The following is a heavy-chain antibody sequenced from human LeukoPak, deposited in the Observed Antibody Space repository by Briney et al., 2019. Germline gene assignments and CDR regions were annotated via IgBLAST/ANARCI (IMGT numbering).Heavy chain of an antibody. J-gene: IGHJ5*02. Sequence: SETLSLTCAVSGGSISSSNWWSWVRQPPGKGLEWIGEIYHSGSTNYNPSLKSRVTISVDKSKNQFSLKLSSVTAADTAVYYCARGTFPPYYYDSSGYYPQYNWFDPWGQGTLVTVSS. V-gene: IGHV4-4*02. D-gene: IGHD3-22*01. CDR1: GGSISSSNW. CDR3: ARGTFPPYYYDSSGYYPQYNWFDP. CDR2: IYHSGST.